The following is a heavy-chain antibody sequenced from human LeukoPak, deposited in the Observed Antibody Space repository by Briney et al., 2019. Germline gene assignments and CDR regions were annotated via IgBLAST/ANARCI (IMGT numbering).Heavy chain of an antibody. Sequence: GGSLRLSCAASGFTFSSYWMHWVRHAPGKGLVWVSRINSDGSSTSYADSVKGRFTISRDNSKNTLYLQMNSLRAEDTAVYYCAKDSTGGYFDYWGQGTLVTVSS. CDR1: GFTFSSYW. D-gene: IGHD7-27*01. CDR3: AKDSTGGYFDY. J-gene: IGHJ4*02. CDR2: INSDGSST. V-gene: IGHV3-74*01.